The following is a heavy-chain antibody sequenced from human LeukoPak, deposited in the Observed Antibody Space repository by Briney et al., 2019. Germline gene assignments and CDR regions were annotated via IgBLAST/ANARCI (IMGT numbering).Heavy chain of an antibody. J-gene: IGHJ4*02. D-gene: IGHD3-10*01. V-gene: IGHV1-69*01. CDR1: GGTFSSYA. Sequence: SVKVSCKASGGTFSSYAISWVRQAPGQGLEWMGGIIPIFGTANYAQKFQGRVTITADESTSTAYMELSSPRSEDTAVYYCARGGSVTSATSFDYWGQGTLVTVSS. CDR3: ARGGSVTSATSFDY. CDR2: IIPIFGTA.